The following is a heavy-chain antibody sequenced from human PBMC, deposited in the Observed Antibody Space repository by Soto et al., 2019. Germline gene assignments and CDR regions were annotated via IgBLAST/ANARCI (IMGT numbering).Heavy chain of an antibody. CDR1: GFTFSNYW. Sequence: EVQLVESGGGLVQPGGSLRLSCAASGFTFSNYWMSWVRQAPGKGLEWVANIKQDGTEKNNVDSVMGRFTISRDNAKNSLDLQMTSLTAEDTAVYYCASVAIWGQGTLVTVSS. CDR2: IKQDGTEK. D-gene: IGHD5-12*01. V-gene: IGHV3-7*01. CDR3: ASVAI. J-gene: IGHJ4*02.